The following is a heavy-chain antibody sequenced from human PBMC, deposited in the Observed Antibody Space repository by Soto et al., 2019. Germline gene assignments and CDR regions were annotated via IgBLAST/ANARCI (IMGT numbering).Heavy chain of an antibody. CDR3: ARAGNADYHYHMDV. CDR2: INPTDGSA. V-gene: IGHV1-46*03. D-gene: IGHD1-1*01. CDR1: GYTFTSCY. J-gene: IGHJ6*03. Sequence: QVQLVQSGAEVKKPGASVKVSCKASGYTFTSCYMHWVRQAPGQGLEWVGIINPTDGSATYAQRFRGRVTMTRATSTSKVYVELSSMRADDTAVDFCARAGNADYHYHMDVWGKGTTVTASS.